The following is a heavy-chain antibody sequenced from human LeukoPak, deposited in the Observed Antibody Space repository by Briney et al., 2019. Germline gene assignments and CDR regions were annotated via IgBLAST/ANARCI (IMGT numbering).Heavy chain of an antibody. CDR2: IYYSGST. J-gene: IGHJ3*02. CDR3: ARGKLLRYFDWLSRTADAFDI. Sequence: TLSLTCTVSGGSISSGGYYWSWIRQHPGKGLEWIGYIYYSGSTYYNPSLKSRVTISVDTSKSQFSLKLSSVTAADTAVYYCARGKLLRYFDWLSRTADAFDIWGQGTMVTVSS. CDR1: GGSISSGGYY. D-gene: IGHD3-9*01. V-gene: IGHV4-31*03.